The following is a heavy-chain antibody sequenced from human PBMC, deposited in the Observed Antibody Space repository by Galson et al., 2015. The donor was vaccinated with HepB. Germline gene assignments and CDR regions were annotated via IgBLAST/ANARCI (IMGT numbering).Heavy chain of an antibody. CDR3: TREDDTGWKTIGDH. Sequence: SVKVSCKASGYSFTRYYIHWVRLAPGQGLEWMGVMNPGDGYTTYAQRFQARVSMTRDTSTNTAYMELSSLISEDTAIYYCTREDDTGWKTIGDHWGRGTLVTVSS. J-gene: IGHJ4*02. V-gene: IGHV1-46*01. CDR1: GYSFTRYY. D-gene: IGHD6-19*01. CDR2: MNPGDGYT.